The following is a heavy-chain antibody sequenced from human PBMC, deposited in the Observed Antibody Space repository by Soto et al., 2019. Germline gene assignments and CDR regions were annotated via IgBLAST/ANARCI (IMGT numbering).Heavy chain of an antibody. CDR1: GGSISSYY. CDR3: ARQGFGPLHGLVDV. J-gene: IGHJ6*02. CDR2: VHHSWGS. V-gene: IGHV4-59*08. Sequence: QVQLQESGPGLVKPSETLSLSCTVSGGSISSYYWSWFRQSPGKRMEWIGYVHHSWGSSYNPSLQSRVAISLYSSKGQFSLKVTSVTATDTAVYYCARQGFGPLHGLVDVWGQGTTVTVSS. D-gene: IGHD3-10*01.